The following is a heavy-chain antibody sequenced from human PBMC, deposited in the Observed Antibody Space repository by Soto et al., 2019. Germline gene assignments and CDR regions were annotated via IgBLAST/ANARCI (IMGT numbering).Heavy chain of an antibody. CDR3: ARDTIWGSYRFSPHLDSFDY. CDR2: ITNSSGTI. CDR1: GFTFSSYT. V-gene: IGHV3-48*01. Sequence: PGGSLRLSCAASGFTFSSYTMNWVRQAPGKGLEWVSYITNSSGTIYYADSVKGRFTIFRDNAKNSLYLQMNSLRAEDTAVYYCARDTIWGSYRFSPHLDSFDYWGQGTLVTVSS. J-gene: IGHJ4*02. D-gene: IGHD3-16*02.